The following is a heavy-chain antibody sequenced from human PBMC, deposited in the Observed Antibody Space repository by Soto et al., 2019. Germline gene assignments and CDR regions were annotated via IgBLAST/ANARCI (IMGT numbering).Heavy chain of an antibody. Sequence: QVQLVQSGGGVVQPGRSLRLSCVGSGFTFSTYGLHWVRQAPGQGLEWVAFISQSSGDVYYADSVKGRFTISRDNSKNSVSLHMTSRRAEDAAVYYCARDGFLYSRGGYDDYWGQGALVTVSS. CDR2: ISQSSGDV. CDR1: GFTFSTYG. V-gene: IGHV3-30-3*01. J-gene: IGHJ4*02. D-gene: IGHD5-12*01. CDR3: ARDGFLYSRGGYDDY.